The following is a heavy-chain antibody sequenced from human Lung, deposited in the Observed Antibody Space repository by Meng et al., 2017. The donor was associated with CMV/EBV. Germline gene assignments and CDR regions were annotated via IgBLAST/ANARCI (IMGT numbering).Heavy chain of an antibody. CDR2: TWPGRGT. Sequence: SETMSLTCIVYGGVVSSANYHCDWIRQTPGKGLEWIGQTWPGRGTNNNPSLGSRLAITLDTSKNQFTLQLSAVTPADTAVDYCAGLIVGNGGRGNWGQGTLVTVSS. CDR3: AGLIVGNGGRGN. J-gene: IGHJ4*02. V-gene: IGHV4-61*01. D-gene: IGHD2-21*01. CDR1: GGVVSSANYH.